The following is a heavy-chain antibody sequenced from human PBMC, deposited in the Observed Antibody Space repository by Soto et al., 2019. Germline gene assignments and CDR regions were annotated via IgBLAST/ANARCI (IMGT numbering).Heavy chain of an antibody. V-gene: IGHV1-69*13. CDR3: ARDNSSDSSGYYNSDLGYYFDY. D-gene: IGHD3-22*01. CDR1: GGLYSSYA. J-gene: IGHJ4*02. Sequence: SVKVSCKASGGLYSSYALSWVRQAPGQGLEWLGGIIPLFGTTSYARKFQGRVTITADELTTTAYMELSSLTSEDTAIYYCARDNSSDSSGYYNSDLGYYFDYWGQVTQVTVSS. CDR2: IIPLFGTT.